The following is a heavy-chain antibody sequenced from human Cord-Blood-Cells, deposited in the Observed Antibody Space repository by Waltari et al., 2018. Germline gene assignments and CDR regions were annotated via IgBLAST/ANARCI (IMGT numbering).Heavy chain of an antibody. J-gene: IGHJ5*02. V-gene: IGHV1-2*06. Sequence: QVQLVQSGAEVKKPAASVKVSCKASGYTFTGYYMHCVRQAPGQGLEWMGRINPNSGGTNYAQKFQGRFTMTRDTSISTAYMELSRLRSDDTAVYYCARDGYSSGWYWFDPWGQGTLVTVSS. CDR1: GYTFTGYY. CDR2: INPNSGGT. CDR3: ARDGYSSGWYWFDP. D-gene: IGHD6-19*01.